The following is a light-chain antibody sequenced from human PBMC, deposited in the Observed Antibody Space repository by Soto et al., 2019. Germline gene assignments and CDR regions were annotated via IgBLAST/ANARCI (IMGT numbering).Light chain of an antibody. CDR3: QQYNNWPPYT. CDR2: GAS. Sequence: DIVMTQSPATLSVSPGERATLSCRASQSVRSNLAWYQQKPGQAPRLLIYGASTRATGIPARFSGSGSGTEVTLTISSLQSEDFAVYYCQQYNNWPPYTFGQGTTLDIK. V-gene: IGKV3-15*01. J-gene: IGKJ2*01. CDR1: QSVRSN.